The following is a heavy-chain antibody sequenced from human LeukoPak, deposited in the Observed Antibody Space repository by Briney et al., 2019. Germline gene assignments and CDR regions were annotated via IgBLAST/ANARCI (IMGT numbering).Heavy chain of an antibody. CDR2: INPNSGGT. V-gene: IGHV1-2*02. J-gene: IGHJ4*02. D-gene: IGHD3-3*01. CDR1: GYTFTGYY. CDR3: ARAPSDYDFWSGYYSYFDY. Sequence: ASVKVSCKASGYTFTGYYMHGVRQAPGQGLEWMGWINPNSGGTNYAQKFQGRVTMTRDTSISTAYMELSRLRSDDTAVYYCARAPSDYDFWSGYYSYFDYWGQGTLVTVSS.